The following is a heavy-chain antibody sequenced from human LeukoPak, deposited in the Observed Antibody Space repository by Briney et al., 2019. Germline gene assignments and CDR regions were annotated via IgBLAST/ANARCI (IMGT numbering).Heavy chain of an antibody. Sequence: GGSLRLSCAASGFTFDDYGMSWVRQAPGKGLEWVSGITWNGGSTGYADSVKGRFTISRDNAKNSLYLQMNSLRAEDTALYYCARDMYYYDSSGYPIADYWGQGTLVTVSS. CDR2: ITWNGGST. V-gene: IGHV3-20*04. D-gene: IGHD3-22*01. J-gene: IGHJ4*02. CDR3: ARDMYYYDSSGYPIADY. CDR1: GFTFDDYG.